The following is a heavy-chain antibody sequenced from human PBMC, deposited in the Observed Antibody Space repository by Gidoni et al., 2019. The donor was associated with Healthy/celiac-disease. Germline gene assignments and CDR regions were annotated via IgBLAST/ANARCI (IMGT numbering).Heavy chain of an antibody. CDR1: GFYLSTSGMC. D-gene: IGHD3-10*01. Sequence: QVTLRESGPALVNPTQTLTLTCTFSGFYLSTSGMCVSWIRQPPGKALEWLALIDWDDDKYYSTSLKTRLTISKDTSKNQVVLTMTNMDPVDTATYYCARGYYGSGTRYGMDVWGQGTTVTVSS. CDR3: ARGYYGSGTRYGMDV. J-gene: IGHJ6*02. CDR2: IDWDDDK. V-gene: IGHV2-70*01.